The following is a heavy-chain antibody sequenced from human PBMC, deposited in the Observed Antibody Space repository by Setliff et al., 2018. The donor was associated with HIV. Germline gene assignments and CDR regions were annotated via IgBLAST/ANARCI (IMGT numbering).Heavy chain of an antibody. CDR2: ISSSSSYI. CDR3: AREGLKNYYYYYMDV. V-gene: IGHV3-21*01. Sequence: LRLSCAASGFTFSSYSMNWVRQAPGKGLEWVSSISSSSSYIYYADSVKGRFTISRDNAKNSLYLQMNSLRAEDTAVYYCAREGLKNYYYYYMDVWGKGTTVTVSS. CDR1: GFTFSSYS. D-gene: IGHD2-8*01. J-gene: IGHJ6*03.